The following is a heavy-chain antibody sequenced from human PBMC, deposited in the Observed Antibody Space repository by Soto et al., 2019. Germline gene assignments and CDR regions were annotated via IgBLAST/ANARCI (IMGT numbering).Heavy chain of an antibody. D-gene: IGHD3-22*01. J-gene: IGHJ3*02. CDR1: RDTFTSYY. CDR3: ARVKAPYYYDSSGYLLTDYAFDI. V-gene: IGHV1-69*01. Sequence: VKVSCKAPRDTFTSYYINWVRQAPGQGLEWMGVINPHGGSTAYAQKFQGRVTITADESTSTAYMELSSLRSEDTAVYYCARVKAPYYYDSSGYLLTDYAFDIWGQGTMVTVSS. CDR2: INPHGGST.